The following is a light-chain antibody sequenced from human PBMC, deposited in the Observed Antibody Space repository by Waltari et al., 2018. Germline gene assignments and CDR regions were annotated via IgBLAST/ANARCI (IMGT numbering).Light chain of an antibody. CDR1: PSLSSDY. V-gene: IGKV3-20*01. J-gene: IGKJ4*01. CDR2: GAA. Sequence: EIVLTQSPGTLSLSPGESATLTCRPSPSLSSDYLAWYQQKPGQAPRLLIYGAANRADGTPDRFSGRGAEADFTLTISRLEPEDFAVYYCQQYDDTPHTPVSFGGGTRVDI. CDR3: QQYDDTPHTPVS.